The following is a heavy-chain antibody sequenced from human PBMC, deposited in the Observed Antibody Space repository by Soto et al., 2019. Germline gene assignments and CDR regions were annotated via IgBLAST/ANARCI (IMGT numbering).Heavy chain of an antibody. CDR1: GFVFGDYA. Sequence: GGSLRLSCSASGFVFGDYAVTWVRQAPGKGLEWVGVVRSETYGGSTEYAASVKGRFRISRDDSESIAYLQMTNLKTEDTAVYYCTRGRGTSGWYADYWGKGIRVTVS. CDR3: TRGRGTSGWYADY. J-gene: IGHJ4*02. V-gene: IGHV3-49*04. D-gene: IGHD6-13*01. CDR2: VRSETYGGST.